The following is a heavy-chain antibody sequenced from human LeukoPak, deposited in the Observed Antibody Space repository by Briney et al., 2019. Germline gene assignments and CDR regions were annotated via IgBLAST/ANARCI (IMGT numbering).Heavy chain of an antibody. D-gene: IGHD3-10*01. Sequence: GASVKVSCKASGYTFTTYSMNWVRQAPGQGLEWMGWINTNTGNPTYAQGFTGRFVFSLDTSGSTAYLQISSLKAEDAAVYYCARAFMVRGVITSFDYWGQGTLVTVSS. CDR3: ARAFMVRGVITSFDY. CDR1: GYTFTTYS. CDR2: INTNTGNP. J-gene: IGHJ4*01. V-gene: IGHV7-4-1*02.